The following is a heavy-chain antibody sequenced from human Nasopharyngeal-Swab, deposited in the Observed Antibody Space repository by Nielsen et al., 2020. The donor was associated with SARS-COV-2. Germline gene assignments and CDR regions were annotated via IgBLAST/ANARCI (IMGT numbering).Heavy chain of an antibody. CDR2: ISGSGGST. D-gene: IGHD2-21*02. V-gene: IGHV3-23*01. CDR1: GFTFSSYA. J-gene: IGHJ4*02. Sequence: GGSLTLSCAASGFTFSSYAMSWVRQAPGKGLEWVSAISGSGGSTYYADSVKGRFTISRDNSKNTLYLQMNSLRAEDTAVYYCAKSQHIVVVTAMPSWGQGTLVTVFS. CDR3: AKSQHIVVVTAMPS.